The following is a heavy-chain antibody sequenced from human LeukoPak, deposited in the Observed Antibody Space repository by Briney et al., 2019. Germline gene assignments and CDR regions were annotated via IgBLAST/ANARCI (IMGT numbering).Heavy chain of an antibody. CDR3: AKDLGYCSSTSCQGDPYYYYGMDV. CDR2: ISGSGGST. J-gene: IGHJ6*02. Sequence: GGSLRLSCAASGFTFSSYAMSWVRQAPGKGLEWVSAISGSGGSTYYADSVKGRFTISRDNSKNTLYLQMNSLRAEDTAVYYCAKDLGYCSSTSCQGDPYYYYGMDVWGQGTTVTVFS. D-gene: IGHD2-2*01. CDR1: GFTFSSYA. V-gene: IGHV3-23*01.